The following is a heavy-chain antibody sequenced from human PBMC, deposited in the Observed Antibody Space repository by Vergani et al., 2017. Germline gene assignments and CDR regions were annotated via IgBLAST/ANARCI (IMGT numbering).Heavy chain of an antibody. J-gene: IGHJ3*02. Sequence: QVQLVQSGAEVKKPGASVKVSCKASGYPFTSYYMHWVRQAPGQGLEWMGIINPSGGSTSYAQKFQGRVTMTRDTSTSTVYMELTSLRSEDTAVYYCARAISWSYSADAFDIWGQGTMVTVSS. CDR1: GYPFTSYY. CDR3: ARAISWSYSADAFDI. CDR2: INPSGGST. V-gene: IGHV1-46*03. D-gene: IGHD1-26*01.